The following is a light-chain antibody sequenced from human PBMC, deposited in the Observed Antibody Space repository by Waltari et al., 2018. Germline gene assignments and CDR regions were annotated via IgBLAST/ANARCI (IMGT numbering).Light chain of an antibody. CDR2: QDT. Sequence: SYELTQPPSVSVSPGQTASITCSGDILGNKYASWYQQKPGQSPLLVIYQDTKRPSEIPERFSGSKSANAATLTITGTQAMDEADYYCQALGTGAWVFGGG. CDR3: QALGTGAWV. CDR1: ILGNKY. J-gene: IGLJ3*02. V-gene: IGLV3-1*01.